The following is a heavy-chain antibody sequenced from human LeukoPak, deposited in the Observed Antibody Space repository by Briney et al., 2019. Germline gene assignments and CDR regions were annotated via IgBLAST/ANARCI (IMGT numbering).Heavy chain of an antibody. CDR2: INTYTRNP. D-gene: IGHD2-21*02. V-gene: IGHV7-4-1*02. CDR3: ARQVGTASSHGFGH. Sequence: GASVKVSCKASGYTFTTYVLNWVRQAPGQGFEWMGFINTYTRNPTYAQGFTGRFVFSLDTSVSTAYLQISNLKAEDTAVYYCARQVGTASSHGFGHWGHGTLVTVSS. J-gene: IGHJ4*01. CDR1: GYTFTTYV.